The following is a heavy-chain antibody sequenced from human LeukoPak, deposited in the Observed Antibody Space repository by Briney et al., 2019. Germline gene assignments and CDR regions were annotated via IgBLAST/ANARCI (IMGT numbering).Heavy chain of an antibody. CDR1: GGSFSGYY. V-gene: IGHV4-34*01. CDR3: ARGSDIVVVVASSYYFDY. Sequence: SETLSLTCAVYGGSFSGYYWSWVRQPPGKGLEWIGEINHSGSTKYNPSLMSGVTISVDTSKNQFSLKLSSVTAADTAVYYCARGSDIVVVVASSYYFDYWGQGTLVTVSS. CDR2: INHSGST. D-gene: IGHD2-15*01. J-gene: IGHJ4*02.